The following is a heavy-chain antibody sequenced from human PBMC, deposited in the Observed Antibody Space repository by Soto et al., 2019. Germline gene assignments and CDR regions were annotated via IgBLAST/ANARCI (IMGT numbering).Heavy chain of an antibody. CDR1: GFTFTRYS. D-gene: IGHD1-7*01. V-gene: IGHV3-21*06. J-gene: IGHJ4*02. CDR2: ISSTTNYI. Sequence: GGSLRLSCAASGFTFTRYSMNWVRQAPGKGLEWVSSISSTTNYIYYGDSMKGRFTISRDNAKNSLYLEMNSLRAEDTAVYYCARASEELTSNFDYRGQGTLVTVSS. CDR3: ARASEELTSNFDY.